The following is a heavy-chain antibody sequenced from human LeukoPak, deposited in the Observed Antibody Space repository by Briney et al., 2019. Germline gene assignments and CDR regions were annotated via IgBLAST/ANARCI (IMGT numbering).Heavy chain of an antibody. CDR2: IYYSEST. V-gene: IGHV4-59*11. CDR3: ARGAVAGSFDY. Sequence: SETLSLTCTVSGGSISSHYWSWIRQPPGKGLEWIGYIYYSESTNYNPSLKSRVTISVDTSKNQFSLKLSSVTAADTAVYYCARGAVAGSFDYWGQGTLVTVSS. J-gene: IGHJ4*02. CDR1: GGSISSHY. D-gene: IGHD6-19*01.